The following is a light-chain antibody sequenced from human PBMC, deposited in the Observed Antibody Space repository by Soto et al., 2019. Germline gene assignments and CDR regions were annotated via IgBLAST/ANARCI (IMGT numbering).Light chain of an antibody. J-gene: IGKJ1*01. CDR1: QSVRSN. V-gene: IGKV3-11*01. CDR3: QHRDNWPWT. Sequence: EIVLTQSPATLSLSPGERATLSCRASQSVRSNLAWYQQKPGQAPRLLIYDASNRATGIPARFSGSGSGTDYPLAISSLEPEDFAVYYCQHRDNWPWTFGQGTKVEIK. CDR2: DAS.